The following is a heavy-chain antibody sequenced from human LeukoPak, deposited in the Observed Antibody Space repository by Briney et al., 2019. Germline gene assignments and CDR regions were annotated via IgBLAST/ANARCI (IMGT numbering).Heavy chain of an antibody. J-gene: IGHJ6*03. Sequence: SEILSLTCAVYGGSFSGYYWSWIRQPPGKGLEWIGEINHSGGTNYNPSLKSRVTISVDTSKNQFSLKLSSVTAADTAVYYCARRASQGYYYYYYYMDVWGKGTTVTISS. CDR1: GGSFSGYY. CDR2: INHSGGT. V-gene: IGHV4-34*01. CDR3: ARRASQGYYYYYYYMDV.